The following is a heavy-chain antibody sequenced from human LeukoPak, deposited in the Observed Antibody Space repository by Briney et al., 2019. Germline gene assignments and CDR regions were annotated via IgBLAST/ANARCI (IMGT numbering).Heavy chain of an antibody. CDR1: GYTFTSYG. CDR3: AIKTTVTTLGAYYYYGMDV. J-gene: IGHJ6*02. CDR2: IIPIFGTA. Sequence: SVKVSCKASGYTFTSYGISWVRQAPGQGLEWMGGIIPIFGTANYAQKFQGRVTITADESTSTAYMELSSLRSEDTAVYYCAIKTTVTTLGAYYYYGMDVWGQGTTVTVSS. D-gene: IGHD4-17*01. V-gene: IGHV1-69*13.